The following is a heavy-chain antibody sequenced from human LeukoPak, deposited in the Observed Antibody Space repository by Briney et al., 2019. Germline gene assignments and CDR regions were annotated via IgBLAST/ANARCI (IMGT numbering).Heavy chain of an antibody. CDR2: IRSDGSIK. Sequence: GGSLRPSCAASGFTFSSYGMHWVRQAPGKGLEWVAFIRSDGSIKYYADSVKGRFTISRDISKNTLYLQMNSLRAEDTAVYYCAYGSGSYRQIDYWGQGTLVTVSS. V-gene: IGHV3-30*02. CDR1: GFTFSSYG. D-gene: IGHD3-10*01. J-gene: IGHJ4*02. CDR3: AYGSGSYRQIDY.